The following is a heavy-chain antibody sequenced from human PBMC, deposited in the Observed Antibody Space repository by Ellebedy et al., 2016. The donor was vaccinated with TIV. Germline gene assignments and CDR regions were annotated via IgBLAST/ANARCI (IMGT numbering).Heavy chain of an antibody. J-gene: IGHJ5*02. CDR3: ARERIAHGGNSIGWFDP. V-gene: IGHV3-53*01. CDR1: GFTYSTYW. CDR2: IYSGGST. D-gene: IGHD4-23*01. Sequence: GGSLRLSCAASGFTYSTYWMSWVRQAPGKGLEWVSIIYSGGSTYYAGSVKGRFTISRDNSKNTLYLQMNSLRAEDTAVYYCARERIAHGGNSIGWFDPWGQGTLVTVSS.